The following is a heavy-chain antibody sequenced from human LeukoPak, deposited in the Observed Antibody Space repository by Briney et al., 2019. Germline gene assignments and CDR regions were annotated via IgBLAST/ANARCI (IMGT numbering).Heavy chain of an antibody. CDR1: GFTFSSYS. D-gene: IGHD1-1*01. V-gene: IGHV3-48*04. CDR3: ATVHDSSLDY. CDR2: ISGSSSTI. Sequence: GGSLRFSRAASGFTFSSYSMNWVRQAPGKGLEWVSYISGSSSTIYYADSVKGRFTISRDNAKNSLYLQMNSLRAEDTAVYYCATVHDSSLDYWGQGTLVTVSS. J-gene: IGHJ4*02.